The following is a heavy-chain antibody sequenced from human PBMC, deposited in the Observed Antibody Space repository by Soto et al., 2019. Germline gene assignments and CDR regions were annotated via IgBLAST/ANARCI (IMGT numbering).Heavy chain of an antibody. Sequence: GGSLRLSCTASGFSFSDYSVNWVRQAPGKGLEWISYISSTGDLTLYADSVKGRFTIARDIAKNSLYLQMDSLRDEDSAVYYCATWAIAVGGEGFWGQGSLVTVSS. CDR1: GFSFSDYS. V-gene: IGHV3-48*02. CDR3: ATWAIAVGGEGF. D-gene: IGHD2-21*01. J-gene: IGHJ4*02. CDR2: ISSTGDLT.